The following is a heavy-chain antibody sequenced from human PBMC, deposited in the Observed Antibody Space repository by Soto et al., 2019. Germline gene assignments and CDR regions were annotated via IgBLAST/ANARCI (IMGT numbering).Heavy chain of an antibody. D-gene: IGHD6-25*01. CDR2: IHHSGNS. CDR1: GDSIISDKW. J-gene: IGHJ4*02. V-gene: IGHV4-4*02. CDR3: ARGERQQQRDF. Sequence: QVQLQESGPGLVEPSGTLSLTCAVSGDSIISDKWWSWVRQAPGKGLEWIGEIHHSGNSNYNPSLKSRVIISVDRSKNQFSLNLSSVTDADTAVYFCARGERQQQRDFWGQGTLVTVSS.